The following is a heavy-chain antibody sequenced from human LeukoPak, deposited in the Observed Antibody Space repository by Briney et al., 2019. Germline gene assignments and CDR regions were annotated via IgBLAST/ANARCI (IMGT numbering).Heavy chain of an antibody. CDR1: GFSFSSYA. CDR2: ISGSGGST. J-gene: IGHJ4*02. Sequence: GGSLRLSCAASGFSFSSYAMSWVRQAPGKGLEWVSAISGSGGSTYYADSVKGRFTISRDNSKNTLYLQMNSLRAEDTAVYYCAKFLPTHIVVANYYFDYWGQGTLVTVSS. D-gene: IGHD2-21*01. V-gene: IGHV3-23*01. CDR3: AKFLPTHIVVANYYFDY.